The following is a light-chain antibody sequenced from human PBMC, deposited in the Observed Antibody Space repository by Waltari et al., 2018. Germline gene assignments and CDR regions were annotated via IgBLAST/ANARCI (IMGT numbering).Light chain of an antibody. CDR2: DAS. V-gene: IGKV1-33*01. CDR1: QDISNY. J-gene: IGKJ5*01. Sequence: DIQMTQSPSSLSASVGDRVTITCQASQDISNYLNWYQQKPGKAPKLLIYDASNLETGVPSRFSGGGSGTDFTFTISSLQPEEIATYYCQQYDNLPFGQGTRLEIK. CDR3: QQYDNLP.